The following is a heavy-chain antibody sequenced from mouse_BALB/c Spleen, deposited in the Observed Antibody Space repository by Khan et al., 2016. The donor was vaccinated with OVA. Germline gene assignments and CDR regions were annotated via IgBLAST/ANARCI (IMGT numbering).Heavy chain of an antibody. J-gene: IGHJ3*01. D-gene: IGHD2-14*01. CDR2: INPSSSYP. CDR1: GYTFTSYT. CDR3: TREGTYYRADGWVAY. Sequence: QVRLQQSGAELARPGASVKLSCKPSGYTFTSYTMHCLKQRPGQVLAWIGYINPSSSYPNSNQKFKDKSTLTAYTSSTPPSMQLSSLTSEDSAVDYCTREGTYYRADGWVAYWGQGTLVTVSA. V-gene: IGHV1-4*01.